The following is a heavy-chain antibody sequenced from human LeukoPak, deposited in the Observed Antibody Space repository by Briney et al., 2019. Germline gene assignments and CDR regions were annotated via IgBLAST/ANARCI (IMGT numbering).Heavy chain of an antibody. Sequence: SGTLSLTCAVSGGSISSSNWWSWVRQPPGKGLEWIGEIYHSGSTNYNPSLKSRVTISVDTSKNQFSLKLSSVTAADTAVYYCARDLGYYYDSSGYYLNYWGQGTLVTVSS. CDR1: GGSISSSNW. CDR2: IYHSGST. V-gene: IGHV4-4*02. J-gene: IGHJ4*02. D-gene: IGHD3-22*01. CDR3: ARDLGYYYDSSGYYLNY.